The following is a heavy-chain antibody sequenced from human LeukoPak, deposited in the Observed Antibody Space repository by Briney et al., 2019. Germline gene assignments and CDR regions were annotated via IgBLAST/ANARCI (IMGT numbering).Heavy chain of an antibody. V-gene: IGHV3-74*01. J-gene: IGHJ4*02. Sequence: QPGGSLRLSFVASGFTFSSYWIHWVRQAPGEGLVWVSRINSDGGSTDYADSVKSRFTISRDNAKNTLYLQMNRLTAEDTAVYYCVRGGVDYWGQGTLVTVSS. CDR1: GFTFSSYW. D-gene: IGHD3-16*01. CDR2: INSDGGST. CDR3: VRGGVDY.